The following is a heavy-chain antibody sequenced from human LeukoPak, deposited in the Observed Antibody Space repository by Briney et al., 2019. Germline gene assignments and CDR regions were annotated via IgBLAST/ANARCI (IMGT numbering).Heavy chain of an antibody. Sequence: SVKVSCKASGGTFSSYAISWVRQAPGQGLEWMGGIIPIFGTANYAQKFQGRVTITTDESTSTAYMELSSLRSEDTAVYYCARAQWLLLTFDYWGQGTLVTVSS. CDR2: IIPIFGTA. CDR1: GGTFSSYA. J-gene: IGHJ4*02. CDR3: ARAQWLLLTFDY. D-gene: IGHD3-22*01. V-gene: IGHV1-69*05.